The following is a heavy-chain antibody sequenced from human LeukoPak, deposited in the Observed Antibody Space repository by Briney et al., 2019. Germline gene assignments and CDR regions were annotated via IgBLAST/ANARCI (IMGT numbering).Heavy chain of an antibody. V-gene: IGHV4-34*01. D-gene: IGHD2-15*01. CDR2: INHSGST. J-gene: IGHJ5*02. CDR3: ASRPDCSGGSCYLNWFDP. Sequence: KPSETLSLTCAVYGGSFSGYYWSWIRQPPGKGLEWIGEINHSGSTNYNPSLKSRVTISVDTSKNQFSLKLSSVTAADTAVYYCASRPDCSGGSCYLNWFDPWGQGTLVTVSS. CDR1: GGSFSGYY.